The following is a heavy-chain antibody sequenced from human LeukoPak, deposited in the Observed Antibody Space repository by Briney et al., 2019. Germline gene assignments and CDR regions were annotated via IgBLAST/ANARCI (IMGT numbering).Heavy chain of an antibody. D-gene: IGHD7-27*01. CDR2: IYYSGST. V-gene: IGHV4-59*01. CDR3: ARFELGSYYFDY. J-gene: IGHJ4*02. Sequence: PSETLSLTCTVSGGSISSYYWSWIRQPPGKGLEWIGYIYYSGSTNYNPSLKSRVTISVDTSKNQFSLKLSSVTAADTAVYYCARFELGSYYFDYWGQGTLVTVSS. CDR1: GGSISSYY.